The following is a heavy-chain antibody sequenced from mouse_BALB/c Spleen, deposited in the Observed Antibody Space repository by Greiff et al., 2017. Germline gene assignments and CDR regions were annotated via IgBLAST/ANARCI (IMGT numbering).Heavy chain of an antibody. CDR2: INSNGGST. Sequence: EVQLVESGGGLVQPGGSLKLSCAASGFTFSSYGMSWVRQTPDKRLELVATINSNGGSTYYPDSVKGRFTISRDNAKNTLYLQMSSLKSEDTAMYYCARENRYDAMDYWGQGTSVTVSS. J-gene: IGHJ4*01. D-gene: IGHD2-14*01. CDR1: GFTFSSYG. CDR3: ARENRYDAMDY. V-gene: IGHV5-6-3*01.